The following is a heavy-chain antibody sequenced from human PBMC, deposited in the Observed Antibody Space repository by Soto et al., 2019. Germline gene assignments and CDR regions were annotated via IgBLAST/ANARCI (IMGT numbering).Heavy chain of an antibody. CDR3: AKDCTARDGPGKYCFDS. CDR1: GFTFTTFA. CDR2: GTTTSST. V-gene: IGHV3-23*01. Sequence: PGGSLRLSCAASGFTFTTFALSWVRQAPGAGLEWVSTGTTTSSTYYTDSVKGRFTISRDNSQKTVFLQMNGLRAEDTAVYYCAKDCTARDGPGKYCFDSWGQGTLVTVSS. D-gene: IGHD2-8*01. J-gene: IGHJ4*02.